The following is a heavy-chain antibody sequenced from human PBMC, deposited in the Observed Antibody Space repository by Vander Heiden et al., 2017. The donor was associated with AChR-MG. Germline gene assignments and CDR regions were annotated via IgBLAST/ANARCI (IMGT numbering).Heavy chain of an antibody. J-gene: IGHJ1*01. CDR3: TTRAGLGLCEH. CDR2: IKSKAQGETP. D-gene: IGHD6-19*01. V-gene: IGHV3-15*01. CDR1: GFTFSDAW. Sequence: EVQLVESGGGLVKPGGSLRLSCVASGFTFSDAWRSWVRQAPGKGLEWIGRIKSKAQGETPDYAAPVKGRFTITRDDSRENLYLQMNSLKVEDTAVDYCTTRAGLGLCEHWAQGNLGTVSS.